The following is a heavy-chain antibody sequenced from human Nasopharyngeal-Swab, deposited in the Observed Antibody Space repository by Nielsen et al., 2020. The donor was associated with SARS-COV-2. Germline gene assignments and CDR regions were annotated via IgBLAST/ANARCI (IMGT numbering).Heavy chain of an antibody. D-gene: IGHD2-2*01. Sequence: VRQAPGKGLEWVAVISYDGSNKYYADSMKGRFTISRDNSKNTLYLQMNSLRAEDTAVYYCAKDGSSTSSGIKIDYWGQGTLVTVSS. V-gene: IGHV3-30-3*02. CDR2: ISYDGSNK. J-gene: IGHJ4*02. CDR3: AKDGSSTSSGIKIDY.